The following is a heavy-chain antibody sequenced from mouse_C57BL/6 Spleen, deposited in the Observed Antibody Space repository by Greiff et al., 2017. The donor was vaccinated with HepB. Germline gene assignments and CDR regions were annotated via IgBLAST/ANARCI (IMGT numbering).Heavy chain of an antibody. D-gene: IGHD1-1*02. CDR2: IHPNSGST. V-gene: IGHV1-64*01. J-gene: IGHJ3*01. CDR3: ARGLSGGSFAY. CDR1: GYTFTSYW. Sequence: VQLQQSGAELVKPGASVKLSCKASGYTFTSYWMHWVKQRPGQGLEWIGMIHPNSGSTNYNEKFKSKATLTVDKSSSTAYMQLSSLPSEDSAVYYCARGLSGGSFAYWGQGTLVTVSA.